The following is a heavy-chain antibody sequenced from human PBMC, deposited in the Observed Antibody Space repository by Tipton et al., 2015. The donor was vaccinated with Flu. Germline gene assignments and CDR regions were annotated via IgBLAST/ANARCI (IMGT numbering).Heavy chain of an antibody. J-gene: IGHJ4*02. Sequence: TLSLTCAVSSYSISSGYYWGWIRQPPGKGLEWIGSIYHSGSTYYNPSLKSRVTISVDTSKNQFPLKLSSVTAADTAVYYCARQLSVGATSGFDYWGQGTLVTVSS. CDR3: ARQLSVGATSGFDY. CDR1: SYSISSGYY. V-gene: IGHV4-38-2*01. CDR2: IYHSGST. D-gene: IGHD1-26*01.